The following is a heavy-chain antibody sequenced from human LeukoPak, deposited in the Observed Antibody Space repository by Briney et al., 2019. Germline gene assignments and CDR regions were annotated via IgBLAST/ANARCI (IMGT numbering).Heavy chain of an antibody. CDR3: ARGLGDYTYYYDSSGYYYGY. Sequence: PSETLSLTCAVYGGSFSGYYWSWLRQPPGKGLEWIGEINHSGSTNYNPSLKSRVTISVDTSKNQFSLKLSSVTAADTAVYYCARGLGDYTYYYDSSGYYYGYWGQGTLVTVSS. V-gene: IGHV4-34*01. CDR2: INHSGST. CDR1: GGSFSGYY. J-gene: IGHJ4*02. D-gene: IGHD3-22*01.